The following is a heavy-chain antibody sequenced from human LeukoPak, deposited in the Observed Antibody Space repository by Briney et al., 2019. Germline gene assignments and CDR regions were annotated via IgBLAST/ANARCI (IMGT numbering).Heavy chain of an antibody. Sequence: SETLSLTCTVSGGPLSAYYWTWIRQPPGKGLEWIGYIYDNGNTNYNPSLKSRVTISVDTSKNQFSLKLNSVTAADTAVYFCARGPGSPSGDNYGRPLDYWGQGTLVTVSS. CDR3: ARGPGSPSGDNYGRPLDY. J-gene: IGHJ4*02. D-gene: IGHD5-18*01. CDR2: IYDNGNT. CDR1: GGPLSAYY. V-gene: IGHV4-59*01.